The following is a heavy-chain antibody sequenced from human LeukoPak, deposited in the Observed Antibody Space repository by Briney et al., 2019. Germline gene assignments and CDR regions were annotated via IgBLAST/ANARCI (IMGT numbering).Heavy chain of an antibody. CDR1: GYTFTSNY. J-gene: IGHJ4*02. Sequence: GASVKVSCKAFGYTFTSNYMHWVRQAPGPGPEWMGVISPSGGSTTYAQKFQGRVTLTRDMSTSTDYLELSSLRSEDTAVYYCAKVYSSGWTFDYWGQGTLVTVSS. V-gene: IGHV1-46*01. D-gene: IGHD6-19*01. CDR2: ISPSGGST. CDR3: AKVYSSGWTFDY.